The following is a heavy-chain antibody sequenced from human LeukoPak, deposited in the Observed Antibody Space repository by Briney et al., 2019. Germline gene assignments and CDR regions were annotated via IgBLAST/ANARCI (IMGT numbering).Heavy chain of an antibody. D-gene: IGHD2-15*01. J-gene: IGHJ5*02. CDR2: INHSGST. Sequence: SETLSLTCAVYGGSFSGYYWSWIRQPPGKGLEWIGEINHSGSTNYNPSLKSRVTISVDTSKNQFSLKLSSVTAADTAVYYCAREGGPADIPLDPWGQGTLVTVSS. CDR1: GGSFSGYY. V-gene: IGHV4-34*01. CDR3: AREGGPADIPLDP.